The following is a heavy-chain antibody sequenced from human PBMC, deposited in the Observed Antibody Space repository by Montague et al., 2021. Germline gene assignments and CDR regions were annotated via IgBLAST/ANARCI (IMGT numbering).Heavy chain of an antibody. D-gene: IGHD2-21*02. Sequence: SETLSLTCTVYGGSFSGYYWSWICQSPGEGLEWIGEINHSGSTNYNPSLKSRVTISVDTSKNQFSLKLSSVTAADTAVYYCARRGVVTGWFDPWGQGTLVTVSS. J-gene: IGHJ5*02. CDR3: ARRGVVTGWFDP. V-gene: IGHV4-34*01. CDR2: INHSGST. CDR1: GGSFSGYY.